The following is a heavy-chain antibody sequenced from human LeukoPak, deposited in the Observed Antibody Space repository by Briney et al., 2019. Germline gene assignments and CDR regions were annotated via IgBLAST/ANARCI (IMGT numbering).Heavy chain of an antibody. Sequence: PGGSLRLSCTASGFTFGDYAMSWFRQAPGKGLEWVGFIRSKAYGGTTEYAASVKGRFTISRDDSKSIAYLQMNSLRAEDTAVYYCAKDRLRSGYTHFDYWGQGTLVTVSS. CDR2: IRSKAYGGTT. CDR3: AKDRLRSGYTHFDY. V-gene: IGHV3-49*03. D-gene: IGHD3-3*01. J-gene: IGHJ4*02. CDR1: GFTFGDYA.